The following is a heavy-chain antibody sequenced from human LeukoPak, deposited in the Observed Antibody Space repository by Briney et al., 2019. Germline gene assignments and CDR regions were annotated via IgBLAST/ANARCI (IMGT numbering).Heavy chain of an antibody. J-gene: IGHJ4*02. Sequence: ASVKVSCKASGYTFTSNYIYWVRQAPGQGLEWMGRINPSGGSTSYTQKFQGRVTMTRDTSTSTVYMELSSLRSEDTAVYYCARRQGSQNDYWGQGTLATVSS. D-gene: IGHD3-10*01. V-gene: IGHV1-46*01. CDR1: GYTFTSNY. CDR2: INPSGGST. CDR3: ARRQGSQNDY.